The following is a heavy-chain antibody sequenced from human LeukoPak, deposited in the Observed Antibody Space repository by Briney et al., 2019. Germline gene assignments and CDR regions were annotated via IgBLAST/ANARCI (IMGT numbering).Heavy chain of an antibody. Sequence: SSETLSLTCAVSGGSISSGGYSWSWIRQPPGKGLEWIGYIYHSGSTYYNPSLKSRVTISVDSSKNQFSLNLNSVTAADTAVYYCARALRYDSSGYYYDYWGQGALVTVSS. CDR3: ARALRYDSSGYYYDY. D-gene: IGHD3-22*01. J-gene: IGHJ4*02. V-gene: IGHV4-30-2*01. CDR1: GGSISSGGYS. CDR2: IYHSGST.